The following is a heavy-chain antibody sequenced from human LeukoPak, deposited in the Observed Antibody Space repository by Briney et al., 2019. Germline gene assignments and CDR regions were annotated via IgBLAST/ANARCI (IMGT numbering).Heavy chain of an antibody. CDR3: ARGPEGFDY. Sequence: QPGGSLRLSCAASGFTFRSYWMSWVRQAPGKGLEWVANIKQDGNEKYYVDSVKGRFTVSRDNAKYSLYLQMNSLRAEDTAVYYCARGPEGFDYWGQGTLVTVSS. D-gene: IGHD1-14*01. J-gene: IGHJ4*02. CDR1: GFTFRSYW. V-gene: IGHV3-7*05. CDR2: IKQDGNEK.